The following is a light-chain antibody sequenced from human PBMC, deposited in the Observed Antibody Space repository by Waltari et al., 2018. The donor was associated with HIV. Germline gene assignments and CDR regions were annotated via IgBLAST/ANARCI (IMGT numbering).Light chain of an antibody. J-gene: IGLJ3*02. CDR3: YSTDSSGNHRV. Sequence: SYELTQPPSVSVSPGQTARITCSGDALPKKYAYWYQQKSGQAPVLVIYEDSKRPSGIAERFSVSRSGTMATLTISGAQVEDEADYYCYSTDSSGNHRVFGGGTKLTVL. CDR1: ALPKKY. V-gene: IGLV3-10*01. CDR2: EDS.